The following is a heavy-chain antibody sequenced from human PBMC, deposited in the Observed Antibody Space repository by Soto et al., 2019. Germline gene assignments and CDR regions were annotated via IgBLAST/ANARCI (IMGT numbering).Heavy chain of an antibody. CDR2: IFRSGYT. D-gene: IGHD3-22*01. CDR1: GGSIYSDHW. V-gene: IGHV4-4*02. CDR3: ARDYAGNSGHYDF. J-gene: IGHJ4*02. Sequence: QVQLQESGPGVVEPSGTLSLTCTVSGGSIYSDHWWTWVRQSPGKGLEWIGEIFRSGYTNYSPSLRGRGTTSIDKSKNQFSLTLTSATAADTGIYFCARDYAGNSGHYDFWGRGTQVTISS.